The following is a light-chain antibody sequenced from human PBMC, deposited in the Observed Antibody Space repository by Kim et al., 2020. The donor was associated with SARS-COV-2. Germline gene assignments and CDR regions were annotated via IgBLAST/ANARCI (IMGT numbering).Light chain of an antibody. CDR3: QQYKTYPWT. J-gene: IGKJ1*01. V-gene: IGKV1-5*01. CDR1: PSIDTW. Sequence: ATVGDRFTMTCRASPSIDTWLAWYQQKPGKAPKLLIYEASSLESGVPSRFSGGGSAAEFTLTITSLQPDDFATYFCQQYKTYPWTFGEGTKVDIK. CDR2: EAS.